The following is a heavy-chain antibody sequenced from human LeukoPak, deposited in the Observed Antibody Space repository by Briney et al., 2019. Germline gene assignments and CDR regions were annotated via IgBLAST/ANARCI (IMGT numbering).Heavy chain of an antibody. CDR3: AKDTTITMVRPLFDP. CDR1: GFTFSSYG. Sequence: GGSLRLSCAASGFTFSSYGMHWVRQAPGEGLEWVAVISYDGSNKYYADSVKGRFTISRDNSKNTLYLQMNSLRAEDTAVYYCAKDTTITMVRPLFDPWGQGTLVTVSS. J-gene: IGHJ5*02. D-gene: IGHD3-10*01. V-gene: IGHV3-30*18. CDR2: ISYDGSNK.